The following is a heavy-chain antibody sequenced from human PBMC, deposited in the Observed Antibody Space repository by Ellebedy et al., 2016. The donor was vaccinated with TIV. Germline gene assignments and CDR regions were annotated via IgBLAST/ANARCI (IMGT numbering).Heavy chain of an antibody. CDR1: GFTFSSYS. D-gene: IGHD3-16*02. CDR3: ARKMLSGFSGMDV. CDR2: ISSSSSYI. V-gene: IGHV3-21*01. Sequence: GGSLRLSXAASGFTFSSYSMNWVRQAPGKGLEWVSSISSSSSYIYYADSVKGRFTISRDNAKNSLYLQMNSLRAEDTAVYYCARKMLSGFSGMDVWGQGTTVTVSS. J-gene: IGHJ6*02.